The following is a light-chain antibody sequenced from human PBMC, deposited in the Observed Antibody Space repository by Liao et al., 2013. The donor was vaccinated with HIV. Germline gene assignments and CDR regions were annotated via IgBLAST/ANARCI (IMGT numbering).Light chain of an antibody. CDR2: KDS. Sequence: SYELTQPPSVSVSPGQTARITCSGDALPNQYAYWYQQKPGQAPVLLIYKDSERPSGIPDRFSGSKSGSTATLTIRGTQATDEADYYCQVWDSFSTFVFGSGTQVTVL. CDR1: ALPNQY. J-gene: IGLJ1*01. CDR3: QVWDSFSTFV. V-gene: IGLV3-25*02.